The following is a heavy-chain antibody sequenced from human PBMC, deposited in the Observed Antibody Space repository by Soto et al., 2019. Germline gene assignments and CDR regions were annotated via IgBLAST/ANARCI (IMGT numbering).Heavy chain of an antibody. Sequence: PGGSLRLSCEASGFSFSSYEMTWVRQAPGKGLEWVSYISGADGTIYYADSVKGRFLISRDNAKNSLYLQMNSLRAEDTAVYYCARVVSEPLLPRFSFFDSWGQGTLVTVS. J-gene: IGHJ4*02. CDR3: ARVVSEPLLPRFSFFDS. D-gene: IGHD2-15*01. CDR2: ISGADGTI. V-gene: IGHV3-48*03. CDR1: GFSFSSYE.